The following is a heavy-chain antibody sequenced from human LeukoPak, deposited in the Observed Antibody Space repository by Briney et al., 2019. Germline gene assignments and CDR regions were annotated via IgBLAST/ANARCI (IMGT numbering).Heavy chain of an antibody. D-gene: IGHD3-9*01. Sequence: PGGSLRLSCAAPGFTFSSYAMHWVRQAPGKGLEWVAVISYDGSNKYYADSVKVRFTISRDNSKNTLYLQMNSLRAEDTAVYYCANLHYDILTGYIYYFDYWGQGTLVTVSS. J-gene: IGHJ4*02. V-gene: IGHV3-30*04. CDR3: ANLHYDILTGYIYYFDY. CDR2: ISYDGSNK. CDR1: GFTFSSYA.